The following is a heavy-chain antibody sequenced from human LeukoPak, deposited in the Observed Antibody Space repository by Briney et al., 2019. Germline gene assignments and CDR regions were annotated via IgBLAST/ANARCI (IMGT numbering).Heavy chain of an antibody. CDR3: AKGDTTWELPHDY. CDR1: EFSVGSNY. CDR2: IYSGGST. D-gene: IGHD1-26*01. V-gene: IGHV3-66*01. Sequence: GGSLRLSCAASEFSVGSNYMTWVRQAPGKGLEWVSLIYSGGSTYYADSVKGRFTISRDNSKNTLYLQMNSLRAEDTAVYHCAKGDTTWELPHDYWGQGTLVTVSS. J-gene: IGHJ4*02.